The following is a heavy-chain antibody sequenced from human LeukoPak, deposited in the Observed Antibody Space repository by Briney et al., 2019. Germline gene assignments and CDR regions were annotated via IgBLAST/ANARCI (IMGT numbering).Heavy chain of an antibody. Sequence: SETLSLTCTVSGGSISSYYWSWIRQPPGKGLEWIGYIYYSGSTNYNPSPKSRVTISVDTSKNQFSLKLSSVTAADTAVYYCARIPGAAAGHKYYYYYYGMDVWGQGTTVTVSS. CDR1: GGSISSYY. CDR2: IYYSGST. J-gene: IGHJ6*02. D-gene: IGHD6-13*01. V-gene: IGHV4-59*01. CDR3: ARIPGAAAGHKYYYYYYGMDV.